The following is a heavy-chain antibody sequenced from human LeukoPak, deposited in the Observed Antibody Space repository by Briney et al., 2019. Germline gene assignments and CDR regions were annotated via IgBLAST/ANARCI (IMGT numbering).Heavy chain of an antibody. CDR1: GFIIFKSW. D-gene: IGHD3-22*01. Sequence: PGGSLRLSCAASGFIIFKSWMTWVRQAPGKGLEWVAIIKQDASETYYLDSVKGRFTISRDNAKNSIYLHMTRLRVEDTAVYYCARVAGGASGYHPFDIWGQGTMVTASS. CDR2: IKQDASET. CDR3: ARVAGGASGYHPFDI. J-gene: IGHJ3*02. V-gene: IGHV3-7*01.